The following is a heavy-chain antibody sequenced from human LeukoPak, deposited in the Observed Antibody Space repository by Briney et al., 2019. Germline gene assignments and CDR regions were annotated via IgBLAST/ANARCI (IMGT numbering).Heavy chain of an antibody. V-gene: IGHV1-2*02. D-gene: IGHD3-22*01. CDR3: ASVGSSGYYGISFAFDI. CDR2: INPNSGGT. J-gene: IGHJ3*02. Sequence: ASVKVSCKASGYTFTSYYMHWVRQAPGQGLEWMGWINPNSGGTNYAQKFQGRVTMTRDTSISTAYMELSRLRSDDTAVYYCASVGSSGYYGISFAFDIWGQGTMVTVSS. CDR1: GYTFTSYY.